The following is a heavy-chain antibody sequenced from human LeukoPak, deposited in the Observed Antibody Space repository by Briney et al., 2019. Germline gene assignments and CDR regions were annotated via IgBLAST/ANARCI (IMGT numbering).Heavy chain of an antibody. CDR3: ARDKAVAAPGAFDI. CDR2: IYHSGST. V-gene: IGHV4-4*02. J-gene: IGHJ3*02. CDR1: GGSISSSNW. D-gene: IGHD6-19*01. Sequence: SGTLSLTCAVSGGSISSSNWWSWVRQPPGKGLEWIGEIYHSGSTNYNPSLKSRVTISVDKSKNQFSLKLSSVTAADTAVYYCARDKAVAAPGAFDIWGQGTMVTVSS.